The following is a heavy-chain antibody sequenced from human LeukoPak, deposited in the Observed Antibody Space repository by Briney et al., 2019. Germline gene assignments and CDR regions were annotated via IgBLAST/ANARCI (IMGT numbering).Heavy chain of an antibody. CDR3: AREGYDSSGYLDAFDI. J-gene: IGHJ3*02. CDR2: IKQDASEK. Sequence: GGSLRLSCAASGFTFSSYWMSWVRQAPGKGLEWVANIKQDASEKYYVDSVKGRFTISRDNAKNSLYLQMNSLRAEDTAVYYCAREGYDSSGYLDAFDIWGQGTMVTVSS. CDR1: GFTFSSYW. V-gene: IGHV3-7*01. D-gene: IGHD3-22*01.